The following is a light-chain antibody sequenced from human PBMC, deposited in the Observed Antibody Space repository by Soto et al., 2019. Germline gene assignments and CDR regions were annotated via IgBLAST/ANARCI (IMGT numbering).Light chain of an antibody. V-gene: IGKV3-20*01. CDR3: QQYRSSPIT. CDR2: GAS. Sequence: EIVLTQSPGTLSLSPGERATLSCRASPSVSSNYLACYHQKPGEAPSLLIYGASSRATGIPDRFSGSSCGTDFTLTSSRMEPEYIAVYFCQQYRSSPITFGEGTRMEIK. J-gene: IGKJ5*01. CDR1: PSVSSNY.